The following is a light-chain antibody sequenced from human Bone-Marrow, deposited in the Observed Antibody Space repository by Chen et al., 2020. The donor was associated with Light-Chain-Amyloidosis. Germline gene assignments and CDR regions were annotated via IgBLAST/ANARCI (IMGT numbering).Light chain of an antibody. CDR2: DVS. J-gene: IGLJ2*01. V-gene: IGLV2-11*01. CDR3: CSYAGSYTLV. CDR1: SRDVGGYDS. Sequence: QSALTQPRSVSGSPGQSVTISCTGTSRDVGGYDSVSWYQQYPGKAPKLMIYDVSKRPSGVPDRFSGSKSGNTASLTISGLQAEDEADYYCCSYAGSYTLVFGGGTKLTVL.